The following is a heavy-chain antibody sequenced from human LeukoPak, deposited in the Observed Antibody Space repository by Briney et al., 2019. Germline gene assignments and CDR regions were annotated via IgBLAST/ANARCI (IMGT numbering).Heavy chain of an antibody. CDR3: VRDFRSADY. V-gene: IGHV3-74*01. CDR2: ICPDGPVT. CDR1: GFTFSSHW. J-gene: IGHJ4*02. Sequence: GGSLRLSCAASGFTFSSHWMHWVRQAPGKGPMWVSRICPDGPVTNYADSVKARFSISRDNARNTVYLQMNSLRAEDTAIYYCVRDFRSADYWGQGTLVTVSS.